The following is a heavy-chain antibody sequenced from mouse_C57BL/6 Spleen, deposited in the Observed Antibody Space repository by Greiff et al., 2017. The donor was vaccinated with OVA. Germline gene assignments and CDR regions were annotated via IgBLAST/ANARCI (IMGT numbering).Heavy chain of an antibody. CDR1: GYSITSGYY. V-gene: IGHV3-6*01. D-gene: IGHD2-3*01. CDR2: ISYDGSN. Sequence: EVKLQESGPGLVKPSQSLSLTCSVTGYSITSGYYWNWIRQFPGNKLEWMGYISYDGSNNYNPSLKNRISITRDTSKNQFFLKLNSVTTEDTATYYCARVDDGYYDWFAYWGQGTLVTVSA. J-gene: IGHJ3*01. CDR3: ARVDDGYYDWFAY.